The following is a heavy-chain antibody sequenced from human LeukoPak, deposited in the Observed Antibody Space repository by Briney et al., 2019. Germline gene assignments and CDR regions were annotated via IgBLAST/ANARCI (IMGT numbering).Heavy chain of an antibody. V-gene: IGHV4-4*02. CDR1: GGSISSSNW. D-gene: IGHD3-10*01. J-gene: IGHJ4*02. Sequence: SETLSLTCAVSGGSISSSNWWSWVRQPPGKGLEWIGENYHSGSTNYNPSLKSRVTISVDKSKNQFSLKLSSVTAADTAVYYCARIGITMVRGFDYWGQGTLVTVSS. CDR3: ARIGITMVRGFDY. CDR2: NYHSGST.